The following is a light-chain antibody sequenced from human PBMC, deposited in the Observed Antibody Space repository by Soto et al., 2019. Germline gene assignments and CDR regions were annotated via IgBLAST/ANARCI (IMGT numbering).Light chain of an antibody. Sequence: DIQMTQSPSSLSASVGDRVTITCRASQSISSYLNWYQQKPGKAPKLLIYAASSLQSGVPSRFSGSGSRTDFTLNISSLQPEDFATYYCQQSYSTPRTFGQGTKLEIK. J-gene: IGKJ2*01. V-gene: IGKV1-39*01. CDR3: QQSYSTPRT. CDR2: AAS. CDR1: QSISSY.